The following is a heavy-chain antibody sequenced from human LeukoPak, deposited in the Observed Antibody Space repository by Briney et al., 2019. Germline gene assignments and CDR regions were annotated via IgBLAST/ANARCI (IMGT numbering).Heavy chain of an antibody. CDR3: ARGLHYYDSSGYSYFDY. CDR2: IYYSGST. J-gene: IGHJ4*02. CDR1: GGSISSSSYH. Sequence: NPSETLSLTCTVSGGSISSSSYHWGWIRQPPGKGLEWIGSIYYSGSTYYNPSLKSRVTISVDTSKNQFSLKLSSVTAADTAVYYCARGLHYYDSSGYSYFDYWGQGTLVTVSS. V-gene: IGHV4-39*01. D-gene: IGHD3-22*01.